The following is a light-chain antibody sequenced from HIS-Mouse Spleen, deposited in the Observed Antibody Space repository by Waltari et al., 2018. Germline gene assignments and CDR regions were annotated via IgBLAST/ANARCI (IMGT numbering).Light chain of an antibody. CDR2: AAS. CDR1: QGISSY. CDR3: QQLNSYPQET. J-gene: IGKJ4*01. Sequence: DIQLTQSPSFLSASVGDRVTSTCRASQGISSYLAWYQQKPGKAPKLLIYAASTLQSGVPSRFSGSGSGTEFTLTISSLQPEDFATYYCQQLNSYPQETFGGGTKVEIK. V-gene: IGKV1-9*01.